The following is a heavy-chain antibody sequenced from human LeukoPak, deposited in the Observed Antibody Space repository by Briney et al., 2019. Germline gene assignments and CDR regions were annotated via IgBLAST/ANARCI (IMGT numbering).Heavy chain of an antibody. J-gene: IGHJ5*02. Sequence: SETLSLTCTVSGGSISSYYWSWIRQPPGKGLQWIGYIYYSGSTNYNPSLKSRVTISVDTSKNQFSLKLSSVTAADTAVYYCARLTNWFDPWGQGTLVTVSS. CDR2: IYYSGST. V-gene: IGHV4-59*08. CDR3: ARLTNWFDP. CDR1: GGSISSYY.